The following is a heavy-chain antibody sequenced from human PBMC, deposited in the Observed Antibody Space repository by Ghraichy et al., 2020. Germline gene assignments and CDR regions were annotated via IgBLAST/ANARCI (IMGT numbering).Heavy chain of an antibody. CDR3: ARDRGPGTTGLNWFDP. D-gene: IGHD1-1*01. CDR1: GASINSSNW. Sequence: ESLNITCAVSGASINSSNWWSWVRQSPGRGLEWIGEIYHNGTTNYSASLKSRVLMSVDTSKNQFSLKLKSMTAADTAVYYCARDRGPGTTGLNWFDPWGQGTLVTVSS. J-gene: IGHJ5*02. CDR2: IYHNGTT. V-gene: IGHV4-4*02.